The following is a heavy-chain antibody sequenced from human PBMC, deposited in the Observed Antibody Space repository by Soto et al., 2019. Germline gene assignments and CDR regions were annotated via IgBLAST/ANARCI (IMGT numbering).Heavy chain of an antibody. J-gene: IGHJ4*02. Sequence: QVQLVESGGGVVQPGRSLRLSCAASGFTFSSYAMHWVRQAPGKGLEWVAVISYDGSNKYYADSVKGRFTISRDNSKNTLYLQMNSLRAEDTAVYYCARTVQRLVITTYFDYWGQGTLGTVSS. V-gene: IGHV3-30-3*01. CDR3: ARTVQRLVITTYFDY. CDR2: ISYDGSNK. CDR1: GFTFSSYA. D-gene: IGHD3-22*01.